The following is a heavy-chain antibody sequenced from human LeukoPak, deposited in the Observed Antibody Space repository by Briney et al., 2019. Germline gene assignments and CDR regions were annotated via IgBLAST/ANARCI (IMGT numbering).Heavy chain of an antibody. V-gene: IGHV3-23*01. CDR1: GFTFNNYA. D-gene: IGHD3-22*01. J-gene: IGHJ4*02. CDR2: ISSRGDIT. Sequence: GGSLRLSCAASGFTFNNYAMSWVRQAPGKGLKWVSGISSRGDITIYADSVKGRFTISRDNSRYTLYLQMNSLRAEDAAVYYCAKDRPNYYESNGHYYRRNGDYWGQGTLVTVSS. CDR3: AKDRPNYYESNGHYYRRNGDY.